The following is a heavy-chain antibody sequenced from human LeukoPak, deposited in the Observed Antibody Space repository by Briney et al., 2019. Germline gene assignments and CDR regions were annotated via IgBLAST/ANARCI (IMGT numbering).Heavy chain of an antibody. Sequence: PGGSLRLSCAASGFTFSDYYMSWICQAPGKGLEWVSYISSSGSTIYYADSVKGRFTISRDNAKNSLYLQMNSLRAEDTAVYYCARGRYCSGGSCSSTLLYYYYGMDVWGQGTTVTVSS. V-gene: IGHV3-11*01. J-gene: IGHJ6*02. CDR1: GFTFSDYY. CDR3: ARGRYCSGGSCSSTLLYYYYGMDV. CDR2: ISSSGSTI. D-gene: IGHD2-15*01.